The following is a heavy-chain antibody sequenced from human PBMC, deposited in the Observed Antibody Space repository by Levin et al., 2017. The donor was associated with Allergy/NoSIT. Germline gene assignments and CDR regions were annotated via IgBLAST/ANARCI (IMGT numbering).Heavy chain of an antibody. D-gene: IGHD6-19*01. V-gene: IGHV3-23*01. CDR3: AKGMGLGSGWFPYYFDY. CDR2: ISGSDGST. CDR1: GFTFNSYA. J-gene: IGHJ4*02. Sequence: GGSLRLSCAASGFTFNSYAMSWVRQAPGKGLEWVSTISGSDGSTYYSDSVKGRFTISRDNSRNTLYLQMNSLRAEDTAVYYWAKGMGLGSGWFPYYFDYWGQGTLVTVSS.